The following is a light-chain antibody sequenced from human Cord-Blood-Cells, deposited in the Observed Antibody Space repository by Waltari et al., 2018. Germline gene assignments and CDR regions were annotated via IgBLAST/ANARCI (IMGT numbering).Light chain of an antibody. CDR1: QSIGSN. V-gene: IGKV1-39*01. CDR2: AAS. J-gene: IGKJ1*01. Sequence: DIQTTQSPRSRSATVGDRVTITCRASQSIGSNLNWYQQKPGKAPKLLVYAASSLQSGVPSRFSGSGSGTDFTLTISSLLPADFATSYCDRGYSTPWKFGEGTKVDLK. CDR3: DRGYSTPWK.